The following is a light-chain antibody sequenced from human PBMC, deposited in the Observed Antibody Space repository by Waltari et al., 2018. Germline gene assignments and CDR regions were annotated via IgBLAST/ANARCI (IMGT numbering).Light chain of an antibody. V-gene: IGLV2-14*01. CDR2: GVS. Sequence: QSAPTQPPSVSGSPGQSVTISCTGTSSDVGGYKYVSWYQQHPGKAPKLMIYGVSNRPSGVYDRFSGSKSGNTASLTISGLQAEDEADYYCCSYTSSSTFVFGGGTRLTVL. CDR1: SSDVGGYKY. J-gene: IGLJ2*01. CDR3: CSYTSSSTFV.